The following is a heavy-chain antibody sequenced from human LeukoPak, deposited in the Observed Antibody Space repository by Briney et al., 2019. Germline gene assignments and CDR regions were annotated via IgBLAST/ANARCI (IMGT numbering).Heavy chain of an antibody. Sequence: TGGSLRLSCAASGFTFSSYGMSWVRQAPGKGLEWVSAISGSGGSTYYADSVKGRFTISRDNAKNTLYLQMNSLRAEDTAVYYCARGGGYSYGSFDYWAQGTLVTVSS. CDR2: ISGSGGST. D-gene: IGHD5-18*01. J-gene: IGHJ4*02. CDR1: GFTFSSYG. CDR3: ARGGGYSYGSFDY. V-gene: IGHV3-23*01.